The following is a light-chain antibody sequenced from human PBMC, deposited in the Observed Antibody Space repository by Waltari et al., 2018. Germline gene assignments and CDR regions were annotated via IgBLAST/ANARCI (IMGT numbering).Light chain of an antibody. CDR2: WAS. Sequence: DIVMTQSPDSLAVSLGERATINCESSQRILSASNNKNYIAWYQQKPGQPPKLLIHWASTRQSGVPDRFSASSSGTDFTLTISSLQAEDVAVYYCQQYSTVPVTFGGGTKVEIK. V-gene: IGKV4-1*01. CDR1: QRILSASNNKNY. CDR3: QQYSTVPVT. J-gene: IGKJ4*01.